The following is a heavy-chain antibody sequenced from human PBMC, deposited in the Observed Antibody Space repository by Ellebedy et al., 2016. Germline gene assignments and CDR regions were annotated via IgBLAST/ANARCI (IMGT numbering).Heavy chain of an antibody. CDR3: AKDGVDITIFGVVWGYWYFDL. CDR2: ISASGGSI. J-gene: IGHJ2*01. V-gene: IGHV3-23*01. CDR1: GFTFRNYA. Sequence: GESLKISXAASGFTFRNYAMNWVRRAPGKGLEWVSGISASGGSIYHAESVRGRFTISRDNSKNTLYLRMNSLRAEDTAVYYCAKDGVDITIFGVVWGYWYFDLWGRGTLVTVSS. D-gene: IGHD3-3*01.